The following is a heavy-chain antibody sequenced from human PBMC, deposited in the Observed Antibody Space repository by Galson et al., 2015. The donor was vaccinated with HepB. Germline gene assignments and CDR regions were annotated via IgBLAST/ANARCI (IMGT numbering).Heavy chain of an antibody. J-gene: IGHJ6*02. V-gene: IGHV3-23*01. CDR2: ISGGGDGT. CDR3: AKSLGTGAARGLDV. D-gene: IGHD2-8*02. Sequence: PGKGLEWVSTISGGGDGTYYADSVKGWFTVSRDNAKNTLSLQMNSLRDEDTAVYYCAKSLGTGAARGLDVWGQGTTVTVSS.